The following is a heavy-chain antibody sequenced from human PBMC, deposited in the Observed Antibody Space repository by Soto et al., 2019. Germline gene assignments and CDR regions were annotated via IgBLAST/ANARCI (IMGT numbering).Heavy chain of an antibody. CDR1: GGSISSGDYY. J-gene: IGHJ4*02. CDR3: ARAPYYYDSSGYHFDY. Sequence: SETLSLTCTVSGGSISSGDYYWSWIRQPPGKGLEWIGYIYYSGSTYYNPSLKSRVTISVDTSKNQFSLKLSSVTAADTAVYYCARAPYYYDSSGYHFDYWGQGTLVTVSS. CDR2: IYYSGST. V-gene: IGHV4-30-4*01. D-gene: IGHD3-22*01.